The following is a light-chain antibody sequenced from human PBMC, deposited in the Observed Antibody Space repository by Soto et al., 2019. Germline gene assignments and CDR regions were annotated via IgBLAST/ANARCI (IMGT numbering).Light chain of an antibody. CDR1: QSVSSSY. Sequence: EIVLTQSPGTLSLSPGERATLSCRASQSVSSSYLAWYQQKPGQAPRLLIYGASSRATGIPDRFSGSGSGTDFTLTISRLEPADFAVYYCQHLRTFGQGTKLEIK. CDR3: QHLRT. J-gene: IGKJ2*01. V-gene: IGKV3-20*01. CDR2: GAS.